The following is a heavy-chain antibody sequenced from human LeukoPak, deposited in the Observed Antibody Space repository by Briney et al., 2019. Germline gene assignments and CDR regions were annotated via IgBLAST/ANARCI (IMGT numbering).Heavy chain of an antibody. D-gene: IGHD4-17*01. Sequence: PGGSLRLSCAASGFIFSNYAIHWVRQAPGKGLEWVTAISYNGDNQHYADPVKGRSTISRDNSKNTVYLQIDALRTEDSAVYYCVKVYPTLTTSSVLGSWGQGTLVTVSS. J-gene: IGHJ4*03. CDR1: GFIFSNYA. V-gene: IGHV3-30*18. CDR2: ISYNGDNQ. CDR3: VKVYPTLTTSSVLGS.